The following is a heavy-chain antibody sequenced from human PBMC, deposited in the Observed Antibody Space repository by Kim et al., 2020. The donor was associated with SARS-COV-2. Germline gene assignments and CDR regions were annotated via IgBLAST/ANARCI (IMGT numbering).Heavy chain of an antibody. Sequence: ASVKVSCKASGYTFTSYDINWVRQATGQGLEWMGWMNPNSGNTGYAQKFQGRVTMTRNTSISTAYMELSSLRSEDTAVYYCARGNILLAVAHYWGQGTLVTVSS. D-gene: IGHD6-19*01. CDR2: MNPNSGNT. CDR1: GYTFTSYD. V-gene: IGHV1-8*01. J-gene: IGHJ4*02. CDR3: ARGNILLAVAHY.